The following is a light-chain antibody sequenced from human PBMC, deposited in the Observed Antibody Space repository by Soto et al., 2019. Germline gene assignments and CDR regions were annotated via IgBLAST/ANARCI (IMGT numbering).Light chain of an antibody. CDR1: SSDVGGYNY. V-gene: IGLV2-8*01. CDR2: RVT. Sequence: QSVLTQPPSSSGSPGQSVTISCTGTSSDVGGYNYVSWYQQHPGKAPKLLMFRVTERPSGVPDRFSGSKSGNTASLTVSGLQAEDEDDYYCCAYAGINTVIFGGGTKLTVL. CDR3: CAYAGINTVI. J-gene: IGLJ2*01.